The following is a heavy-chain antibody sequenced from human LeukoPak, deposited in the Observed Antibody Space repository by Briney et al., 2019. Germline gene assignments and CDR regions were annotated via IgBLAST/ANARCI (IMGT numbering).Heavy chain of an antibody. CDR1: GFTFSNYW. CDR2: IDQDGSAE. CDR3: ARADNHGSILDY. J-gene: IGHJ4*02. Sequence: GGSLRLSCAASGFTFSNYWMSWVRQSPGRGLEWVANIDQDGSAEYYVDSVGGRFTVSRDNAKNSLYLQIDSLRAEDTAVYYCARADNHGSILDYWGRGTLVTVSS. V-gene: IGHV3-7*04. D-gene: IGHD3-10*01.